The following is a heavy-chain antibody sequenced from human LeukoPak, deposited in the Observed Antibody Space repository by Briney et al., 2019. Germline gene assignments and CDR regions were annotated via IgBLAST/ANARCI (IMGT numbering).Heavy chain of an antibody. V-gene: IGHV3-23*01. Sequence: GGSLRLSCAASGFSFSRYWMSWVRQAPGKGLEWVSVISSSGGSTSYADAVKGRFTISRDNSKNTLCLQMNSLRAEDTAVYYCAKGSEDPLGYGDYDYFDYWGQGTLVTVSS. CDR1: GFSFSRYW. CDR3: AKGSEDPLGYGDYDYFDY. CDR2: ISSSGGST. J-gene: IGHJ4*02. D-gene: IGHD4-17*01.